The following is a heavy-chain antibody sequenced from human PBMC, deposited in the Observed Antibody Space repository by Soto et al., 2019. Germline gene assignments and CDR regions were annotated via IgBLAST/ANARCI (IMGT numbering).Heavy chain of an antibody. Sequence: EVQLVESGGGLIQPGGSLRLSCAASGFTVSSNYMSWVGQAPGKGLEWVSVIYSGGSTYYADSVKGRFTISRDNSKNTLYLQMNSLRAEDTAVYYCARDFVVVAAAGRGSYYYYGMDVWGQGTTVTVSS. V-gene: IGHV3-53*01. J-gene: IGHJ6*02. CDR3: ARDFVVVAAAGRGSYYYYGMDV. CDR1: GFTVSSNY. D-gene: IGHD6-13*01. CDR2: IYSGGST.